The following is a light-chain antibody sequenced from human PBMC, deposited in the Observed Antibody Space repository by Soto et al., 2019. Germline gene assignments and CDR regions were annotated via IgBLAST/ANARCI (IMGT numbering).Light chain of an antibody. J-gene: IGLJ2*01. V-gene: IGLV2-14*03. CDR3: SSYTRSSTLVV. CDR1: SSDVDNYNY. CDR2: DVS. Sequence: QSVLTQPASVYGSPGQSIPISCTATSSDVDNYNYVSWYQQHPGKAPKLMIYDVSNRPSGVSNRFSGSKSGNTASLTISGLQAEDEADYYCSSYTRSSTLVVFGGGTKLTVL.